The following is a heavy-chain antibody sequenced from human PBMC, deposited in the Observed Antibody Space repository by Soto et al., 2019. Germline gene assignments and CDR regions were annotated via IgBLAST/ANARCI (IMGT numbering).Heavy chain of an antibody. Sequence: PGKSLKISCKASGFTFSSYSLGWVRHMPGKGLQWMGNIFSSDSSAKYSPSFVGQVTISVDRSINTAYLQWSSLKASDTAIYYCGTWRGSSWFDYWGPGTLVTVSS. V-gene: IGHV5-51*01. J-gene: IGHJ4*02. CDR2: IFSSDSSA. D-gene: IGHD2-2*01. CDR3: GTWRGSSWFDY. CDR1: GFTFSSYS.